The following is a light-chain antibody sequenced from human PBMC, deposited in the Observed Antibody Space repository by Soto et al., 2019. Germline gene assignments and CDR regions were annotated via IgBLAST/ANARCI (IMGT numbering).Light chain of an antibody. V-gene: IGLV2-14*01. J-gene: IGLJ2*01. CDR1: SSDVGGYNY. CDR2: DVS. CDR3: SSYTSHSTLVV. Sequence: QSVLTQPASASGSPGQSITISCTGTSSDVGGYNYVSWYQQHPGKAPKLLIYDVSNRPSGVSNRFAGSKSGNTASLTISGLQAEDEADHCCSSYTSHSTLVVFGGGIQLTVL.